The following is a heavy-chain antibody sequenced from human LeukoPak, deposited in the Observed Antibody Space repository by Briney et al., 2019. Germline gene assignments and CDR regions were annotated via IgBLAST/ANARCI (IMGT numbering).Heavy chain of an antibody. CDR1: SFTFTSSA. D-gene: IGHD5-12*01. CDR3: ARSLTPCGGYEVFDY. CDR2: ISVSGGST. V-gene: IGHV3-23*01. Sequence: GGSLRPSHPASSFTFTSSATSCARQAPGNWLEWVSSISVSGGSTYYADSVKGRCTISRDISKNTLYLQMNSLRAEDTAVYYCARSLTPCGGYEVFDYWGQGTLVTVSS. J-gene: IGHJ4*02.